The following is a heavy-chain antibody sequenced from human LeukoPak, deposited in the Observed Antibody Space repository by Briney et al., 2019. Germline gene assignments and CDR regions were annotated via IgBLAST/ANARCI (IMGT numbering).Heavy chain of an antibody. CDR3: ARETYCAYVWHAFDI. Sequence: GESLKISCKGSGYRFTSYWIGWVRQMPGKGLEWMGIIYPGDSDTRYSPSFQGPVTISADKSISTAYLQWSSLKASDTAMYYCARETYCAYVWHAFDIWGQGTMVTVSS. D-gene: IGHD3-16*01. V-gene: IGHV5-51*01. CDR1: GYRFTSYW. J-gene: IGHJ3*02. CDR2: IYPGDSDT.